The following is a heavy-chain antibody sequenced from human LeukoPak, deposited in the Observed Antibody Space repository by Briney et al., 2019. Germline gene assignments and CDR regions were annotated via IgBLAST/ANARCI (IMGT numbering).Heavy chain of an antibody. CDR2: INHSGTT. D-gene: IGHD3-9*01. CDR3: ARRALDSAYYYGMDV. J-gene: IGHJ6*02. Sequence: PSETLSLTCAVYGGSFSGYFWNWIRQPPGKGLEWIGEINHSGTTNYNPSLKSRVTISVDTSKNQFSLKLSSVTAADTAVYYCARRALDSAYYYGMDVWGQGTTVTVSS. CDR1: GGSFSGYF. V-gene: IGHV4-34*01.